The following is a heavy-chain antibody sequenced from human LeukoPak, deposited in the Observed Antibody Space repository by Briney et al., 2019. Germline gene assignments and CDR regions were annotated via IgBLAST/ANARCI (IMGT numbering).Heavy chain of an antibody. CDR1: GFTFSSCA. CDR2: VSVNGGTT. CDR3: AKELHGSGNYTIDY. Sequence: GSLRLSCAASGFTFSSCALSWVRQAPGKGLEWVSTVSVNGGTTYCADSVKGRFTISRDNSKNTLYLQMNSLRAEDTAVYFCAKELHGSGNYTIDYWGQGTLVTVYS. J-gene: IGHJ4*02. V-gene: IGHV3-23*01. D-gene: IGHD3-10*01.